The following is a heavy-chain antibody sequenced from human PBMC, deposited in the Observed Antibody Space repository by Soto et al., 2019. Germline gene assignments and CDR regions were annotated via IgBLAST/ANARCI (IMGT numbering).Heavy chain of an antibody. CDR1: GGSIGISNW. Sequence: QVQLQESGPGWVKLSGTLSLTCAFFGGSIGISNWWVGVGNPPGRGLGGFGEFYHSGSTNYNPSLKSRVTISVDKSKNQFSLKLSSVTAADTAVYYCARDWHKGIAAAGSHYYYGMDVWGQGTTVTVSS. CDR2: FYHSGST. J-gene: IGHJ6*02. V-gene: IGHV4-4*02. D-gene: IGHD6-13*01. CDR3: ARDWHKGIAAAGSHYYYGMDV.